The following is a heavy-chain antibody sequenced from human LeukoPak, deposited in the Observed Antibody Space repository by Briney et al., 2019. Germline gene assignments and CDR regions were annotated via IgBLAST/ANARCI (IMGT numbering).Heavy chain of an antibody. V-gene: IGHV4-4*09. Sequence: SETLSLTCTVSGASISTYYWSWIRQPPGKGLEWIGYIYTSGSTNYNPSLKSRVTISVDTSKNQFSLKLSSVTAADTAVYYCARRVEYQPLGYWFDPWGQGTLVTVSS. CDR1: GASISTYY. CDR3: ARRVEYQPLGYWFDP. J-gene: IGHJ5*02. CDR2: IYTSGST. D-gene: IGHD2-2*01.